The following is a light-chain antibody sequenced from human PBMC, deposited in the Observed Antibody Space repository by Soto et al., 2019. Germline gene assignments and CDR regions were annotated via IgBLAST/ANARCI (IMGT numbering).Light chain of an antibody. CDR2: GAS. V-gene: IGKV3-20*01. Sequence: IVLTQSPGTLSLSPGERATLSCRASQSLSSSYLAWYQQKPGQAPRLLIYGASSRATGIPDRFTGSGSGTDFTLTISRLEAEDFGVYYCQQFGSSIPHTFGQGTKVDIK. CDR3: QQFGSSIPHT. CDR1: QSLSSSY. J-gene: IGKJ2*01.